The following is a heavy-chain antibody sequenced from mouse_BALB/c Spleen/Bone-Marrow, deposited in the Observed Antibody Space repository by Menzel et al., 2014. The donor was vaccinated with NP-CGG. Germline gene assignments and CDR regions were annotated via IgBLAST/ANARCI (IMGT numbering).Heavy chain of an antibody. Sequence: EVHLVESGGGLVKPGGSLKLSCAASGFTFSSYDMSWVRQSPEKRLEWVAEISSGGSYTYYPENVTGRFTISRDNAKNTLYLEMSSLRSEDTAMYYCARADGKLLRLLFAYWGQGTLVTVSA. V-gene: IGHV5-9-4*01. D-gene: IGHD1-2*01. CDR3: ARADGKLLRLLFAY. J-gene: IGHJ3*01. CDR1: GFTFSSYD. CDR2: ISSGGSYT.